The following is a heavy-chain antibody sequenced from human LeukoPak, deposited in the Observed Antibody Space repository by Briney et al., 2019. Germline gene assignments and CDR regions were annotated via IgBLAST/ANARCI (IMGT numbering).Heavy chain of an antibody. J-gene: IGHJ3*02. D-gene: IGHD6-13*01. Sequence: SETLSLTCRVSGAPITHYYWTWIRQPPGKGLEWIGYIYNSESTNYNPSLKSRVTISVDTSKDQFSLKLTSVTAADTAMYYCARRRRIAGVGTDALDIWGQGTMVTVSS. CDR1: GAPITHYY. CDR3: ARRRRIAGVGTDALDI. V-gene: IGHV4-59*08. CDR2: IYNSEST.